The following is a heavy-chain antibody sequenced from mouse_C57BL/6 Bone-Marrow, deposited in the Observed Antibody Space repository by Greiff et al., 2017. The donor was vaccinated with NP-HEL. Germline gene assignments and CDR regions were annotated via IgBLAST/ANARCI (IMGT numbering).Heavy chain of an antibody. CDR2: ISSGGSYT. CDR1: GFTFSSYG. Sequence: EVQPVESGGDLVKPGGSLTLPCAASGFTFSSYGMSWVRQTPDKRLEWVATISSGGSYTYYPDSVTGRFTISRDNAKNTLYLQMSSLKSEDTAMYYCARHWTDYWGQGTSVTVAS. CDR3: ARHWTDY. J-gene: IGHJ4*01. V-gene: IGHV5-6*01.